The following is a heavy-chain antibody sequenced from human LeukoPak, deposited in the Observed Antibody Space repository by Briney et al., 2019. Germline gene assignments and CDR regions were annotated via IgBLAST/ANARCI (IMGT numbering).Heavy chain of an antibody. CDR3: ARAFRWPNAFDI. D-gene: IGHD3-16*02. J-gene: IGHJ3*02. CDR1: GFTFSDYY. CDR2: ISSSGSTI. V-gene: IGHV3-11*01. Sequence: GGSLRLSCAASGFTFSDYYMSWIRQAPGKGLEWVSYISSSGSTIYYADSVKGRFTISRDNAKTSLYLQMNSLRAEDTAIYYCARAFRWPNAFDIWGQGTMVTVSS.